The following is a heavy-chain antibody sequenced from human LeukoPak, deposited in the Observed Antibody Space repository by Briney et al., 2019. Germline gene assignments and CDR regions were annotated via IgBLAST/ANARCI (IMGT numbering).Heavy chain of an antibody. Sequence: TLSLTCTVSGGSINSYYWSWIRQPPGKALEWLAVIYWDDDTRYSPSLQSRLTVTRDTSENQVVLTMTNMDPVDTATYYCAHRGRRKNFHYWGQGTLVTVSS. CDR1: GGSINSYY. CDR3: AHRGRRKNFHY. CDR2: IYWDDDT. V-gene: IGHV2-5*08. J-gene: IGHJ4*02.